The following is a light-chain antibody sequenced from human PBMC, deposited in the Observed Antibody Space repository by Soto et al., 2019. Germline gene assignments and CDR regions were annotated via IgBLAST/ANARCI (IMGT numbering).Light chain of an antibody. CDR3: CSYAGSSTDVV. CDR1: SSDVGSYNL. J-gene: IGLJ2*01. Sequence: QSALTQPASASRSPGQSITISCTGTSSDVGSYNLVSWYQQHPGKAPKLMIYEGSKRPSGVSNRFSGSKSGNTASLTISGLQAEDEAYYYCCSYAGSSTDVVFGGGTKLTLL. CDR2: EGS. V-gene: IGLV2-23*01.